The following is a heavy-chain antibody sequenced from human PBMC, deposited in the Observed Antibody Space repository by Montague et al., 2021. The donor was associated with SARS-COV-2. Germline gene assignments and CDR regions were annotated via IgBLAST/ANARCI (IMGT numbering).Heavy chain of an antibody. CDR2: IYTSGST. CDR1: GGSISSGSYY. D-gene: IGHD3-22*01. Sequence: TLSLTCTVSGGSISSGSYYWSWIRQPAGKGLEWIGRIYTSGSTNYNPSLKSRVTISVDTSKNQFSLKLSSVTAADTAVYYCAKDGGTGDSGSNTWSYYYYGMDVWGQGTTVTVSS. J-gene: IGHJ6*02. CDR3: AKDGGTGDSGSNTWSYYYYGMDV. V-gene: IGHV4-61*02.